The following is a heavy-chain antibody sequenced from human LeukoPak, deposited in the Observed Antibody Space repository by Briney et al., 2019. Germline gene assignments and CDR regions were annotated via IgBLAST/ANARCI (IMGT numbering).Heavy chain of an antibody. CDR2: ISDIGSI. D-gene: IGHD3-22*01. J-gene: IGHJ4*02. CDR1: GGSISSYY. CDR3: ARDKYYDSSGYAVFDY. V-gene: IGHV4-59*12. Sequence: SETLSLTCTVSGGSISSYYWSWIRQPPGKGLEWIAYISDIGSINYNPSLKSRVTISLDTSKNQFSLKLSSVTAADTAVYYCARDKYYDSSGYAVFDYWGQGTLVTVSS.